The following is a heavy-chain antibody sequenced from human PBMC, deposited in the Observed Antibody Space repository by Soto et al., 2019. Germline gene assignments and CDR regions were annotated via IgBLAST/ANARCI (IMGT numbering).Heavy chain of an antibody. CDR2: IFHSGNT. CDR1: SGSIDTTNW. Sequence: QVQLQESGPGLVKPSGTLSLTCAVSSGSIDTTNWWSWVRQPPGKGLEWIGEIFHSGNTYYNPSLASRVTISVDTSKNQCSRNLRSVTAADTAVYYCARRTWGMDVWGQGTTVTVSS. J-gene: IGHJ6*02. V-gene: IGHV4-4*02. CDR3: ARRTWGMDV. D-gene: IGHD3-16*01.